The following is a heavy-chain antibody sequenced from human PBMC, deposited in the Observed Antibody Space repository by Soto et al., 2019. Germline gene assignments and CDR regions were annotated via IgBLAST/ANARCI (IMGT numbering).Heavy chain of an antibody. D-gene: IGHD3-9*01. Sequence: QAQLVESGGGVVQPGRSLRLSCAASGYTFIYYGMHWVRQAPGKGLEWVAIIWYDGSTKYYADSVKGRFTVSRDDSKNTLYLQMNRLRVEDTAVYYCATSFRYFDNWGQGTRVTVSS. CDR3: ATSFRYFDN. V-gene: IGHV3-33*01. CDR2: IWYDGSTK. J-gene: IGHJ4*02. CDR1: GYTFIYYG.